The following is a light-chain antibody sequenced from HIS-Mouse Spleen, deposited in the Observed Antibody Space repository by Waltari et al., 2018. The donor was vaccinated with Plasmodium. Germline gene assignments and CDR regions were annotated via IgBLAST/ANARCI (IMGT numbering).Light chain of an antibody. Sequence: DIQLNQYPSFLSASVGDSVTITCRASQGISSYLAWYQQKPGKAPKLLIYAASTLQSGVPSRFSGSGSGTEFTLTISSLQPEDFATYYCQQLNSYPSITFGQGTRLEIK. J-gene: IGKJ5*01. CDR1: QGISSY. CDR2: AAS. CDR3: QQLNSYPSIT. V-gene: IGKV1-9*01.